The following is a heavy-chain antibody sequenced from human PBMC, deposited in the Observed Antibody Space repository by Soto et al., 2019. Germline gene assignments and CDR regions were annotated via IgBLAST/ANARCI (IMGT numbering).Heavy chain of an antibody. J-gene: IGHJ4*02. V-gene: IGHV4-61*01. CDR2: LYYTGST. D-gene: IGHD2-15*01. CDR1: GGSVSSGYY. Sequence: SETLSLTCSVSGGSVSSGYYWNWIRESPGKGLEWIGHLYYTGSTNYNPSLKSRVTISVDTSKNQFFLNLTSVTAADTAVYYCARGPIPVVRRYFDSWGQGLPVTVS. CDR3: ARGPIPVVRRYFDS.